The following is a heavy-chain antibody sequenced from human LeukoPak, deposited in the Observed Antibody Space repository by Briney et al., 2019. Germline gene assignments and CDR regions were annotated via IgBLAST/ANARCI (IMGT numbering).Heavy chain of an antibody. CDR3: AKGGSYYDSSGYYYLFDY. D-gene: IGHD3-22*01. Sequence: CRSLRLSCAASGFTFDDYAMHWVRQAPGKGLEWVSGISWNSGSIGYADSVKGRFTISRDNAKNSLYLQMNSLRAEDTALYYCAKGGSYYDSSGYYYLFDYWGQGTLVTVSS. CDR1: GFTFDDYA. CDR2: ISWNSGSI. J-gene: IGHJ4*02. V-gene: IGHV3-9*01.